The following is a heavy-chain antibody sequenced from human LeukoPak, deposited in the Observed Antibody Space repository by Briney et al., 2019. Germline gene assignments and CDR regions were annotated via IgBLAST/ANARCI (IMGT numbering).Heavy chain of an antibody. J-gene: IGHJ5*02. Sequence: SETLSLTCTVSDYSISSGYYWGWIRQPPGKGLEWIGCIYHSGSTYYNPSLKSRVTISVDTSKNQFSLKLSSVTAADTAVYYCARIVLRWFGDSPSAYNWFDPCGQGTLVTVSS. V-gene: IGHV4-38-2*02. D-gene: IGHD3-10*01. CDR2: IYHSGST. CDR3: ARIVLRWFGDSPSAYNWFDP. CDR1: DYSISSGYY.